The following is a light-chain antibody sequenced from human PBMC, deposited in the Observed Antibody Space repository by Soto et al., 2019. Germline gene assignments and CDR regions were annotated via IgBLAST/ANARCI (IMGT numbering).Light chain of an antibody. CDR1: QSVSSTY. J-gene: IGKJ5*01. Sequence: IVFTPAPGTVSLSPGARASLSCRASQSVSSTYLAWYQQKPGQAPRLLIYDASNRATGIAPRFRGSGSGTDFTLTISSVEPEDFAVYICQQRSNLPPTFGQGTRLEIK. V-gene: IGKV3-11*01. CDR3: QQRSNLPPT. CDR2: DAS.